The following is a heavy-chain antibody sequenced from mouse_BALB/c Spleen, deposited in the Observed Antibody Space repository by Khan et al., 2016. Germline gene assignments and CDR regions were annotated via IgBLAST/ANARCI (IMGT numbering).Heavy chain of an antibody. CDR1: GYAFTNYL. Sequence: QVQLKQSGAELVRPGTSVKVSCKASGYAFTNYLIEWVKQRPGQGLEWIGVINPGSGGSNYNEKFKGKATLTAEKSSSTAYMQLSSLTADDSAVYFCARSDGYDVGYAYWGQGTLVTVSA. V-gene: IGHV1-54*01. D-gene: IGHD2-2*01. J-gene: IGHJ3*01. CDR3: ARSDGYDVGYAY. CDR2: INPGSGGS.